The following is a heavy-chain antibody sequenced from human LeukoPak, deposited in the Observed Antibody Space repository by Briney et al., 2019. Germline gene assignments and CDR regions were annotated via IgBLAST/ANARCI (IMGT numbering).Heavy chain of an antibody. J-gene: IGHJ4*02. V-gene: IGHV4-59*12. D-gene: IGHD3-10*01. CDR2: IYYTGYT. CDR3: ARMGSGSYYY. CDR1: GGSISSYY. Sequence: PSETLSLTCTVSGGSISSYYWNWIRQPPGKGLEWIGYIYYTGYTNYNPSLKSRVTISVGTSKKQFSLKLNSVTAADTAVYYCARMGSGSYYYWGQGTLVTVSS.